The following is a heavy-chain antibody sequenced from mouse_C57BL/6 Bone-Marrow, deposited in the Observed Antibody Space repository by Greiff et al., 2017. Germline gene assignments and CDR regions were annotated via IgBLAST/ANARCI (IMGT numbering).Heavy chain of an antibody. CDR3: ARSPDSAGYLAWCAY. CDR1: GFNIKNTY. V-gene: IGHV14-3*01. J-gene: IGHJ3*01. Sequence: VQLKQSVAELVRPGASVKLSCTASGFNIKNTYMHWVKQRPEQGLEWIGRIDPANGNTKYAPTFQGKATITADTSSNTAYLQLSSLTSEDTAIYYCARSPDSAGYLAWCAYWGQGTLVTVSA. CDR2: IDPANGNT. D-gene: IGHD3-2*02.